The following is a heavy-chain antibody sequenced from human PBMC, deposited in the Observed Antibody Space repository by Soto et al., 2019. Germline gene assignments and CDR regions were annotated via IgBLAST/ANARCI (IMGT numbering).Heavy chain of an antibody. Sequence: QVQLQQWCAGLLKPSETLSLTCAVYGGSCSGYYWSWIRQPPVKGLEWIGEINHSGITNYNPSLKSRVTRSVDTSKNRFSLKLSSVTAADTAVYYCARFCGGDCYSFDYWGQGTLVTVSS. CDR1: GGSCSGYY. J-gene: IGHJ4*02. CDR2: INHSGIT. V-gene: IGHV4-34*01. D-gene: IGHD2-21*02. CDR3: ARFCGGDCYSFDY.